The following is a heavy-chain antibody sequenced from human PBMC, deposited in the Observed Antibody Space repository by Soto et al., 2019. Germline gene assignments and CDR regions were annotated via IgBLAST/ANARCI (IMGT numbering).Heavy chain of an antibody. Sequence: GGFLRLSCAASGFTVSSNYMSWVRQAPGKGLEWVSVIYSGGSTYYADSVKGRFTISRDNSKNTLYLQMNSLRAGDTAVYYCAKSGSYRYGMDVWGQGTTVIVSS. CDR3: AKSGSYRYGMDV. D-gene: IGHD1-26*01. J-gene: IGHJ6*02. V-gene: IGHV3-53*01. CDR1: GFTVSSNY. CDR2: IYSGGST.